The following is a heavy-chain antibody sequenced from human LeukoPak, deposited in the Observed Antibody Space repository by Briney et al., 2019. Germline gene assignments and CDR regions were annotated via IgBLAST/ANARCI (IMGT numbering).Heavy chain of an antibody. CDR1: GFTFSSYA. Sequence: LRLSCAASGFTFSSYAMHWVRQPPGEGLEWIGEINHSGSTNYNPSLKSRVTISVDTSKNQFSLKLSSVTAADTAVYYCARGLVVAAAAPWDPWGQGTLVTVSS. V-gene: IGHV4-34*01. CDR3: ARGLVVAAAAPWDP. J-gene: IGHJ5*02. D-gene: IGHD6-13*01. CDR2: INHSGST.